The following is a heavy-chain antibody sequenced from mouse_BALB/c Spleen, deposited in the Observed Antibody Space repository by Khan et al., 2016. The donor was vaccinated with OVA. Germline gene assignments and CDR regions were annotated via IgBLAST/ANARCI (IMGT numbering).Heavy chain of an antibody. CDR1: GFSFSDYY. D-gene: IGHD2-1*01. CDR3: ARGHYGNPFAY. V-gene: IGHV5-4*02. J-gene: IGHJ3*01. Sequence: EVELVESGGGLVKPGGSLKLSCGASGFSFSDYYMYWVRQTPEKRLEWVATISDGGSYTYYKDSVKGRFTISRDDAKNNLYLQMSSLKSEDTAMSYCARGHYGNPFAYWGQGTLVTVSA. CDR2: ISDGGSYT.